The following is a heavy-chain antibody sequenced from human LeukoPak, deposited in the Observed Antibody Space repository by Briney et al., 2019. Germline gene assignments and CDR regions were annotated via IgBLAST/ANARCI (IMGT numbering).Heavy chain of an antibody. D-gene: IGHD3-16*01. CDR3: AQSGGGLGFEVSWFDP. V-gene: IGHV3-23*01. CDR1: GFTFSSYA. Sequence: PGGSLRLSCAASGFTFSSYAMSWVRQAPGKGLEWVSAISGSGGSTYYADSVKGRFTISRDNSKNTLYLQMNSLRAEDTAVYYCAQSGGGLGFEVSWFDPWGQGPLVTVSS. CDR2: ISGSGGST. J-gene: IGHJ5*02.